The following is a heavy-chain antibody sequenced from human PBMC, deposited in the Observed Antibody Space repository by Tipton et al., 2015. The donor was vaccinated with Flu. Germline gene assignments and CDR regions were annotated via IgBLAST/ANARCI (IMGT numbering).Heavy chain of an antibody. Sequence: QLVQSGAEVKKPGASVKVSCKASGYTFTGYYMHWVRQAPGQGLEWMGRINPNSGGTNYAQKFQGRVTMTRDTSISTAYMELSRLRSDDTAVYYCARDPRPYYDFWSGYYGFDPWGQGTLVTVSS. CDR2: INPNSGGT. J-gene: IGHJ5*02. D-gene: IGHD3-3*01. V-gene: IGHV1-2*06. CDR3: ARDPRPYYDFWSGYYGFDP. CDR1: GYTFTGYY.